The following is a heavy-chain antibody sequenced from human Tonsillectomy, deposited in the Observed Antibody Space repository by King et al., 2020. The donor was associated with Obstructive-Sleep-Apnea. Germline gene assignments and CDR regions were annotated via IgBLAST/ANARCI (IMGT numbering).Heavy chain of an antibody. Sequence: HLQLQESGPGLVKPSETLSLTCTVSGGSISSNSYWGWIRQPPGKGLEWIGHIYYSGSTYYNPSLKSRVTISVDTSKNQFSLELNSVTAADTAVYYCARADRDIAMGLFDYWGQGTLVTVSS. CDR2: IYYSGST. CDR3: ARADRDIAMGLFDY. CDR1: GGSISSNSY. V-gene: IGHV4-39*07. J-gene: IGHJ4*02. D-gene: IGHD5-18*01.